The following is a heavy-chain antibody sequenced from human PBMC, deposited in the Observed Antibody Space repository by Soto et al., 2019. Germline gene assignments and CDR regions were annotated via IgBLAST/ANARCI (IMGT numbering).Heavy chain of an antibody. J-gene: IGHJ4*02. CDR2: ISGSGGST. CDR3: AKDSLRERWLQLRVDY. CDR1: GFTFSSYA. V-gene: IGHV3-23*01. Sequence: GGSLRLSCAASGFTFSSYAMSWVRQAPGKGLEWVSAISGSGGSTYYADSVKGRFTISRDNSKNTLYLQMNSLRAEDTAVYYCAKDSLRERWLQLRVDYWGQGTLVTVSS. D-gene: IGHD5-12*01.